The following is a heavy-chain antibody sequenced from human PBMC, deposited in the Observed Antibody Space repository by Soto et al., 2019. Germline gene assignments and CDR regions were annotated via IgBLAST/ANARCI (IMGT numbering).Heavy chain of an antibody. D-gene: IGHD3-3*01. J-gene: IGHJ4*02. Sequence: PGGSLRLSCAASGFTFSSYGMHWVRQAPGKGLEWVAVIWYDGSNKYYADSVKGRFTISRDNSKNTLYLQMNSLRAEDTAVYYCARDKYKDSYYEIDYWGQGTLVTVSS. CDR3: ARDKYKDSYYEIDY. CDR1: GFTFSSYG. CDR2: IWYDGSNK. V-gene: IGHV3-33*01.